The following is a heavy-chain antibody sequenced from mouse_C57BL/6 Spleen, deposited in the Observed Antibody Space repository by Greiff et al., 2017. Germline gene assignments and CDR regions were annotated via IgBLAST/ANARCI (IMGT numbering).Heavy chain of an antibody. J-gene: IGHJ2*01. V-gene: IGHV1-55*01. D-gene: IGHD2-3*01. CDR3: ARYDDGYYFDY. Sequence: VQLQQPGAELVKPGASVKMSCKASGYTFTSYWITWVKQRPGQGLEWIGRIYPGDGDTNYNGKFKGKATLTADKSSSTAYMQLSSLTSEDSAVYFCARYDDGYYFDYWGQGTTLTVSS. CDR2: IYPGDGDT. CDR1: GYTFTSYW.